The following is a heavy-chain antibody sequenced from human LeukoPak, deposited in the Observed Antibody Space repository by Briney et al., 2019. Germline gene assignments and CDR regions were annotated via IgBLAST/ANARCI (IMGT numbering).Heavy chain of an antibody. Sequence: SETLSLTCAVYGGSFSGYYWSWIRQPPGKGLEWIGEINHSGSTNYNPSLKSRVTLSVDTSKNQFSAKLSSVTAADTAVCYCARHGGYTMYYFDYWGQGALVTVSS. V-gene: IGHV4-34*01. CDR1: GGSFSGYY. D-gene: IGHD5-18*01. CDR2: INHSGST. J-gene: IGHJ4*02. CDR3: ARHGGYTMYYFDY.